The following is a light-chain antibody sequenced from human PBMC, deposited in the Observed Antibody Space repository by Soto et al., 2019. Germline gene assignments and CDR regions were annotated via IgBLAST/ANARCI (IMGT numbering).Light chain of an antibody. J-gene: IGKJ4*01. V-gene: IGKV1-39*01. CDR1: QSVIKS. CDR2: ITS. CDR3: QQSHTTPT. Sequence: DIQMTQSPSSLSASVGDRITITCRASQSVIKSVNWYQQKPGKAPKLLMYITSTLQSGVPSRFSGSGSGTDFTLTISSLQPEDFATYYGQQSHTTPTFGGGTKVEIK.